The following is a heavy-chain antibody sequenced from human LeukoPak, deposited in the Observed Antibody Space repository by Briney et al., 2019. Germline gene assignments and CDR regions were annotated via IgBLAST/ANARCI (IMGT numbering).Heavy chain of an antibody. CDR3: ARSRTYLTGSQINDY. CDR2: ISSSSSYI. Sequence: GGSLRLSCAASGFTFSSYSMNWVRQAPGKGLEWVSSISSSSSYIYYADSVKGLFTISRDNAKDSLYLQMNSLRAEDTAVYYCARSRTYLTGSQINDYWGQGTLVTVSS. V-gene: IGHV3-21*01. CDR1: GFTFSSYS. D-gene: IGHD3-9*01. J-gene: IGHJ4*02.